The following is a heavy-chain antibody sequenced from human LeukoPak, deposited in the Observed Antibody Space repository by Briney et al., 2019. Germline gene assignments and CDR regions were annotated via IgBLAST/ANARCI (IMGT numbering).Heavy chain of an antibody. J-gene: IGHJ6*03. CDR3: ARVKSDSSGWRGREDYYYMDV. CDR1: GYTFTNYA. CDR2: INTNTGNP. V-gene: IGHV7-4-1*02. D-gene: IGHD6-19*01. Sequence: GASVKVSCKASGYTFTNYAVIWVRQAPGQGLEWMGWINTNTGNPTYAQGFTGRFVFSLETSVNTAYLQITSLEAEDTAMYFCARVKSDSSGWRGREDYYYMDVWGKGTTVTVSS.